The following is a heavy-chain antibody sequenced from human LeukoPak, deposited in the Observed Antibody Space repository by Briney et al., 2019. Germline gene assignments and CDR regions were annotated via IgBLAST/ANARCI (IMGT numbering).Heavy chain of an antibody. D-gene: IGHD4-17*01. J-gene: IGHJ4*02. CDR3: ARDDYGDYGSYFDY. V-gene: IGHV3-64*01. CDR2: ISSNGGST. CDR1: GFTFSSYA. Sequence: GGSLRLSCAASGFTFSSYAMHWVRQAPGKGLEYVSAISSNGGSTYYANSVKGRFTISRDNSKNTLYLQMGSLRAGDMAVYYCARDDYGDYGSYFDYWGQGTLVTVSS.